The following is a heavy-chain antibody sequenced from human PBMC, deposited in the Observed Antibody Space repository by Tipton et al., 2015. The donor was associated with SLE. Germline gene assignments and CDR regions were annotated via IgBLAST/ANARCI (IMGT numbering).Heavy chain of an antibody. V-gene: IGHV4-59*12. CDR3: ARVRVGATSGVDY. Sequence: SLTCTVSGGSISSYYWSWIRQPPGKGLEWIGYIYYSGSTNYNPSLKSRVTISVDTSKNQLSLKLSSVTAADTAVYYCARVRVGATSGVDYWGQGTLVTVSS. J-gene: IGHJ4*02. D-gene: IGHD1-26*01. CDR1: GGSISSYY. CDR2: IYYSGST.